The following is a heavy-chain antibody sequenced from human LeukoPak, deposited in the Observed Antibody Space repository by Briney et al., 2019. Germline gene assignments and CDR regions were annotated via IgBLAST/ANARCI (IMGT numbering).Heavy chain of an antibody. V-gene: IGHV3-30*01. CDR3: ARDPDSSGWYRFDY. D-gene: IGHD6-19*01. CDR1: GFTFSSYA. CDR2: ISSDRLNI. J-gene: IGHJ4*02. Sequence: GRSLRLSCAASGFTFSSYAMHWVRQAPGKGLEWVAIISSDRLNIYYADSVKGRFTISRDNSMNTLYLQMNSLRAEDTAVYYCARDPDSSGWYRFDYWGQGTLATVSS.